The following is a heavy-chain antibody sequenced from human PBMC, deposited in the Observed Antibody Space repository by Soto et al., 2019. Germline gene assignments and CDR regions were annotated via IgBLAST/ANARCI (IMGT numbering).Heavy chain of an antibody. V-gene: IGHV1-69*01. CDR1: GGTFSSYG. D-gene: IGHD2-2*01. CDR2: IIPIFGTT. CDR3: ARDCTPTSCYGGGMDV. Sequence: QVQLVQSGAEVKKPGSSVKVSCKASGGTFSSYGITWVRQAPGQGLEWMGGIIPIFGTTNYARKFQGRVTVTADESTSTAYMELSSLKSEDTAVYFCARDCTPTSCYGGGMDVWGQGTTVTVSS. J-gene: IGHJ6*02.